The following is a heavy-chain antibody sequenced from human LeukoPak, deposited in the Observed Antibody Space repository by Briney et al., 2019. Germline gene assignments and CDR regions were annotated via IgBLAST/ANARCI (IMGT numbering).Heavy chain of an antibody. CDR3: AKHPPRNSGSYYYFDY. CDR2: IKSKSYGGAA. D-gene: IGHD1-26*01. J-gene: IGHJ4*02. Sequence: GGSLRLSCAASGFAFNNAWMSWVRQAPGKGLEWIGRIKSKSYGGAADYAAPVKGRFTISRDDSINRLYLQMNSLRAEDTAVYYCAKHPPRNSGSYYYFDYWGQGTLVTVSS. V-gene: IGHV3-15*01. CDR1: GFAFNNAW.